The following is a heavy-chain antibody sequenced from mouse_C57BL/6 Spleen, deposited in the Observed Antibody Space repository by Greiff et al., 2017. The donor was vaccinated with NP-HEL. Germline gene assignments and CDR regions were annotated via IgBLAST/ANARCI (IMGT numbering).Heavy chain of an antibody. CDR3: ARHPGSSYWYCDF. V-gene: IGHV5-6*01. CDR2: ISSGGSYT. J-gene: IGHJ1*03. CDR1: GFTFSSYG. Sequence: EVQLQESGGDLVKPGGSLKLSCAASGFTFSSYGMSWVRQTPDKRLEWVATISSGGSYTYYPDSVKGRFTISRDNAKNTLYLQMSRLKSEDTAMYYCARHPGSSYWYCDFWGTGTTVTVSS. D-gene: IGHD1-1*01.